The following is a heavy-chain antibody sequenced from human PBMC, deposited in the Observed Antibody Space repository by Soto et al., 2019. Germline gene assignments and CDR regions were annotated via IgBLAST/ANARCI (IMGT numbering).Heavy chain of an antibody. CDR3: ARGAGEQLSLYYYGMDV. Sequence: QVQLVESGGGVVQPGRSLRLSCAASGFTFSSYGMHWVRQAPGKGLEWVAVIWYDGSNKYYADSVKGRFTISRDNSKNTLYLQMNSLRAEDTAVYYCARGAGEQLSLYYYGMDVWGQGTTVTVSS. J-gene: IGHJ6*02. V-gene: IGHV3-33*01. CDR2: IWYDGSNK. CDR1: GFTFSSYG. D-gene: IGHD6-13*01.